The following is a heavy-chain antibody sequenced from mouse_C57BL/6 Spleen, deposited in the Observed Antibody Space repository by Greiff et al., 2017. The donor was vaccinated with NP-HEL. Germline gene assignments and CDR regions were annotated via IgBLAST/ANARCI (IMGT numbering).Heavy chain of an antibody. V-gene: IGHV1-82*01. CDR1: GYAFSSSW. J-gene: IGHJ3*01. CDR2: IYPGDGDT. CDR3: ARGSSSAY. Sequence: VQVVESGPELVKPGASVKISCKASGYAFSSSWMNWVKQRPGKGLEWIGRIYPGDGDTNYNGKFKGKATLTADKSSSTAYMQLSSLTSEDSAVYFCARGSSSAYWGQGTLVTVSA. D-gene: IGHD1-1*01.